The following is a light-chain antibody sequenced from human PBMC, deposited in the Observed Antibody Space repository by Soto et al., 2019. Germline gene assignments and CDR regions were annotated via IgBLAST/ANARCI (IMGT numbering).Light chain of an antibody. CDR2: KAS. J-gene: IGKJ1*01. Sequence: DIQMTQSPSTLSASVGDRVTITCRASQSISSWLAWYQQKPGKVPKLLIYKASSLESGVPSKFSGSGSGTDFTLTISSLQPDDFATFYCQHYNSYPWTFGQGPKVEIK. V-gene: IGKV1-5*03. CDR3: QHYNSYPWT. CDR1: QSISSW.